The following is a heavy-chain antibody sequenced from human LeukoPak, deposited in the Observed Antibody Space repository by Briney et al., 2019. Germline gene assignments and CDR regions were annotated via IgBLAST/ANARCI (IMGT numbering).Heavy chain of an antibody. CDR2: IIPIFGTA. J-gene: IGHJ6*03. V-gene: IGHV1-69*13. CDR1: GYTFTSYG. D-gene: IGHD5-18*01. Sequence: SVKVSCKASGYTFTSYGISWVRQAPGQGLEWMGGIIPIFGTANYAQKFQGRVTITADESTSTAYMELSSLRSEDTAVYYCARGAREADTAMVKNYYYYYYMDVWGKGTTVTISS. CDR3: ARGAREADTAMVKNYYYYYYMDV.